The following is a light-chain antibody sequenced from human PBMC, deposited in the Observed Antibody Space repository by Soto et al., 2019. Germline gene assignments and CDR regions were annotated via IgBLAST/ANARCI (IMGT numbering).Light chain of an antibody. CDR3: AYYAGGTQV. V-gene: IGLV2-8*01. J-gene: IGLJ1*01. CDR1: GSDVGGYNF. Sequence: QSVLTQPPSASGSPGQSVTISCTGTGSDVGGYNFVSWYQHHPGKAPKLMIYEVTRRPSGVPDRFSGSKSGNTASLTVSGLLAEDEADYYCAYYAGGTQVFATGTKLTVL. CDR2: EVT.